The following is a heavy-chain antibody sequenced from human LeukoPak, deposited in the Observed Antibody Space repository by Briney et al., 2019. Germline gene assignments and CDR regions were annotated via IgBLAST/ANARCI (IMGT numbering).Heavy chain of an antibody. D-gene: IGHD5-12*01. CDR1: GYSFTDYY. J-gene: IGHJ3*01. V-gene: IGHV1-2*02. Sequence: ASVNVSCKASGYSFTDYYMHWVRQAPGQGLEWMGWINPNSGGTNYAQKFQGRVTMTRDTSISTAYMELNRLRSDDTAVYYGALWEIVHYAFDFWGQGTMVTVSS. CDR2: INPNSGGT. CDR3: ALWEIVHYAFDF.